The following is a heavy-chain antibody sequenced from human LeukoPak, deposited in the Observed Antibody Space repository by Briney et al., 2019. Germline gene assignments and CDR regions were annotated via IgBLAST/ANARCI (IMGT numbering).Heavy chain of an antibody. D-gene: IGHD3-3*01. Sequence: GGSLRLSCAASGFTFSSYEMNWVRQAPGKGLEWVSYISSSGSTIYYADSVKGGFTIARDNAKNSLYMQMSSVRAEDTAVYYCARVNTYYDFWSGYLDYWGQGTLVTVSS. CDR2: ISSSGSTI. CDR3: ARVNTYYDFWSGYLDY. J-gene: IGHJ4*02. CDR1: GFTFSSYE. V-gene: IGHV3-48*03.